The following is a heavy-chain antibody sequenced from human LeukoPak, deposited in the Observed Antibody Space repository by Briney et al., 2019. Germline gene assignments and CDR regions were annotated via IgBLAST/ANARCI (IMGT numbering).Heavy chain of an antibody. V-gene: IGHV3-21*01. CDR3: ARGPDRVGWLPENWFDP. D-gene: IGHD6-19*01. J-gene: IGHJ5*02. CDR1: GFTFSSYN. Sequence: GGSLRLSCAASGFTFSSYNMNWVRQAPGKGLEWVSSISTSSTYIYYTDSVKGRFTMSRDNAKNSMYLQMNSLRAEDTAVYYCARGPDRVGWLPENWFDPWGQGTLVTVSS. CDR2: ISTSSTYI.